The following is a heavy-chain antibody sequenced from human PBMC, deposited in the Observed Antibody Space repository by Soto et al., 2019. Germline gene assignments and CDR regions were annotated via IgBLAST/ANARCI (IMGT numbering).Heavy chain of an antibody. D-gene: IGHD3-22*01. Sequence: QVQLVQSGAEVRKPGSSVKVSCKASGGTFSRHAISWVRQAPGQGHEWMGGIIPIFGTANHAQKFQGRVTIIADESTSTVYMELSSLRSEDTAMYYCARGWGYDSNDYYYAYWGQGTLVIVSS. V-gene: IGHV1-69*01. J-gene: IGHJ4*02. CDR1: GGTFSRHA. CDR2: IIPIFGTA. CDR3: ARGWGYDSNDYYYAY.